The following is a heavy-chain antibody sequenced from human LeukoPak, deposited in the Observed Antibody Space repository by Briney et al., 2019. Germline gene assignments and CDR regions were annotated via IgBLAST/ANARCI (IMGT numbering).Heavy chain of an antibody. J-gene: IGHJ4*02. Sequence: PSETLSLTCTISGDSLNGHYWSWIRQPPGKRLEWIGDIHYKGSTNYNLSLKSRVTISVDTSKNHLSLNLTSVLAADTAIYYCARRDTGWNYCDYWGQGILVTVSS. D-gene: IGHD6-19*01. V-gene: IGHV4-59*08. CDR3: ARRDTGWNYCDY. CDR2: IHYKGST. CDR1: GDSLNGHY.